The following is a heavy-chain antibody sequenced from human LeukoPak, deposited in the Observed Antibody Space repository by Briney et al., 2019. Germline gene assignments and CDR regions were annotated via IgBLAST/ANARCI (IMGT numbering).Heavy chain of an antibody. CDR3: TTFYDSSSDY. J-gene: IGHJ4*02. CDR2: IKRRSDGETT. CDR1: GFTFTNTW. Sequence: PGGSLRLSCVASGFTFTNTWMTWVRQAPGKGLVWVARIKRRSDGETTDYAAPVKGRFTISRDDSKNTLYLQMNSLKTEDTAVYYCTTFYDSSSDYWGQGTLVTVSS. D-gene: IGHD3-22*01. V-gene: IGHV3-15*01.